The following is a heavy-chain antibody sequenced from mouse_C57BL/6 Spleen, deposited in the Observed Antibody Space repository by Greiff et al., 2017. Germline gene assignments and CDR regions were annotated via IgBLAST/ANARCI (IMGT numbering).Heavy chain of an antibody. CDR3: ARSPNNYGSSCDY. CDR1: GYAFSSYW. CDR2: IYPGDGDT. Sequence: VQLQQSGAELVKPGASVKISCKASGYAFSSYWMNWVKQRPGKGLEWIGQIYPGDGDTNYNGKFKGKATMTADKSSSTAYMQLSSLTSEDSAVYFCARSPNNYGSSCDYWGQGTTLTVSS. D-gene: IGHD1-1*01. J-gene: IGHJ2*01. V-gene: IGHV1-80*01.